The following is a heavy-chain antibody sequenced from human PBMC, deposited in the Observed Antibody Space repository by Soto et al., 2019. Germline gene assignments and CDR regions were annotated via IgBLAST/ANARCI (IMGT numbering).Heavy chain of an antibody. D-gene: IGHD6-13*01. CDR1: GGSISSSNW. J-gene: IGHJ4*02. Sequence: SETLSLTCAVSGGSISSSNWWSWVRQPPGKGLEWIGEIYHSGSTNYNPSLKSRVTISVDKSKNQFSLKLSSVTAADTAVYYCARTRYSSSWYVFDYWGQGTLVTAPQ. CDR3: ARTRYSSSWYVFDY. CDR2: IYHSGST. V-gene: IGHV4-4*02.